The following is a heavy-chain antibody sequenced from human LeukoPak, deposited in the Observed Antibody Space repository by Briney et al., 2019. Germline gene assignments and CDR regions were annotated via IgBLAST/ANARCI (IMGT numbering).Heavy chain of an antibody. J-gene: IGHJ5*02. V-gene: IGHV4-4*07. CDR1: GGSISSYY. D-gene: IGHD2-15*01. CDR3: AREFLMYCSGGSCYSKVTAFVDP. CDR2: IYTSGST. Sequence: PSETLSLTCTVSGGSISSYYWSWIRQPAGKGLEWIGRIYTSGSTNYNPSLKSRVTMSVDTSKNQFSLKLSSVTAADTAVYYCAREFLMYCSGGSCYSKVTAFVDPWGQGTLVTVSS.